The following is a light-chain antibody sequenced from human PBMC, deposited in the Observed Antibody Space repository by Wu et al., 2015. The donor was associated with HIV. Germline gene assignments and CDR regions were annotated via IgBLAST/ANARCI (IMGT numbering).Light chain of an antibody. CDR1: QDIDKY. J-gene: IGKJ1*01. CDR3: QQSYSVPWT. CDR2: AAS. Sequence: DIQMTQSPSSLSASVGDRVTITCRTRQDIDKYLNWYQQKPGKAPKLLIYAASSLESGVPSRFSGRGSGTDFTLTISSLQPEDFATYYCQQSYSVPWTFGQGPKVDVK. V-gene: IGKV1-39*01.